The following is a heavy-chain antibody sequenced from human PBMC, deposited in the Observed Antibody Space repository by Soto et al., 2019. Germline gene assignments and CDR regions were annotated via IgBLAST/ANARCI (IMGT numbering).Heavy chain of an antibody. CDR1: GGSFSGYY. J-gene: IGHJ6*03. CDR3: ARPFNYYGSGSSYYYYYMDV. D-gene: IGHD3-10*01. Sequence: PSETLSLTCAVYGGSFSGYYWSWIRQPPGKGLEWIGEINHSGSTNYNPSLKCRVTISVDTSKNQFSLKLSSVTAADTAVYYCARPFNYYGSGSSYYYYYMDVWGKATTVTVSS. CDR2: INHSGST. V-gene: IGHV4-34*01.